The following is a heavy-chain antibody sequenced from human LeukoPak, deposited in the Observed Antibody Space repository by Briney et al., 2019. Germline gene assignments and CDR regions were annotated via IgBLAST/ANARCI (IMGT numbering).Heavy chain of an antibody. CDR3: ARDKGSITMVRGVNYWFDP. Sequence: ASVKVSCKASGYTFTSYGISWVRQAPGQGLEWMGWISADSGNTNYAQKLQGRVTMTTDTSTSTAYMELRSLRSDDTAVYYCARDKGSITMVRGVNYWFDPWGQRTLVTVSS. CDR2: ISADSGNT. J-gene: IGHJ5*02. V-gene: IGHV1-18*01. CDR1: GYTFTSYG. D-gene: IGHD3-10*01.